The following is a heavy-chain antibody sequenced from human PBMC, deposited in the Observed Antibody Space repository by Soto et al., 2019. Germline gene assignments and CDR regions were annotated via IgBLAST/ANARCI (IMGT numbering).Heavy chain of an antibody. J-gene: IGHJ6*03. CDR1: GYTLTSHG. CDR2: ISAYNGNT. CDR3: ASLRVGYCSSTSCAADYYYYMDV. V-gene: IGHV1-18*01. Sequence: GASVTVSRMASGYTLTSHGSSWVGPAPGQGLEWMGWISAYNGNTNYAQKLQGRVTMTTDTSTSTAYMELRSLRSDDTAVYYCASLRVGYCSSTSCAADYYYYMDVWGKGTTVTVSS. D-gene: IGHD2-2*01.